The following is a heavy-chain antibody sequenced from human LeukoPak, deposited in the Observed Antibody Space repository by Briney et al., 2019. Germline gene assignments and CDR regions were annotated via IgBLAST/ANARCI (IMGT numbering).Heavy chain of an antibody. J-gene: IGHJ4*02. CDR3: AKDRSSWYYPFDS. Sequence: PGGSLRLSCAASGFTFSRYWMSWVRQAPGKGLEWVANINQDGSEKDYVDSVKGRFTISRDKAKNSLYLQMNSLRAEDTAVYYCAKDRSSWYYPFDSWGQGTLVTVSS. CDR1: GFTFSRYW. V-gene: IGHV3-7*05. CDR2: INQDGSEK. D-gene: IGHD3-3*01.